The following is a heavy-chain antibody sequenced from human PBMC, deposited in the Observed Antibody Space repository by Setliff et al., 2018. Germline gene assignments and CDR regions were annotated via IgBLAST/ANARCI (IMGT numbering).Heavy chain of an antibody. CDR3: ARSPSSGAYWNPRPFYSDY. Sequence: SETLSLTCTVSGASIRSSSYYWGWIRQPAGKGLEWIGHISPSGSTTYNPSVKSRVTISLDTSKNHFSLKLDSVTAADTALYYCARSPSSGAYWNPRPFYSDYWARGTLVTVSS. J-gene: IGHJ4*02. D-gene: IGHD1-26*01. CDR2: ISPSGST. CDR1: GASIRSSSYY. V-gene: IGHV4-61*09.